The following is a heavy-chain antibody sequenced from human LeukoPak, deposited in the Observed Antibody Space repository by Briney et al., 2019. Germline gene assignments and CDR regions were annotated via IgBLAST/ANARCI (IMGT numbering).Heavy chain of an antibody. CDR2: IIPILGIA. J-gene: IGHJ4*02. D-gene: IGHD1-26*01. Sequence: EASVKVSCKASGGTFSSYAISWGRQAPGQGLEWMGRIIPILGIANYAQKFQGRVTITADKSTSTAYMELSSLRSEDTAVYYCARWVYSGSYTEYFDYWGQGTLVTVSS. CDR3: ARWVYSGSYTEYFDY. V-gene: IGHV1-69*04. CDR1: GGTFSSYA.